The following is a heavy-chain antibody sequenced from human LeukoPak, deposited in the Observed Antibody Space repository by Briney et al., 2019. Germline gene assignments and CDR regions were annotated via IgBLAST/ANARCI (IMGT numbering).Heavy chain of an antibody. CDR2: IYPGDSDT. D-gene: IGHD6-13*01. J-gene: IGHJ3*02. Sequence: RESLKISCKGSGYSFTSYWIGWVRQMPGKGLEWMGIIYPGDSDTRYSPSFQGQVTISADKSISTAYLQWSSLKASDTAMYYCARRAPSSSWPFADAFDIWGQGTMVTVSS. CDR3: ARRAPSSSWPFADAFDI. V-gene: IGHV5-51*01. CDR1: GYSFTSYW.